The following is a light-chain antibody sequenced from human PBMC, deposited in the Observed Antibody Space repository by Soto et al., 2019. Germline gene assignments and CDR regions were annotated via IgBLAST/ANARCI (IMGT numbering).Light chain of an antibody. CDR1: QSVDNY. CDR2: DAS. CDR3: QQYNTYGLT. J-gene: IGKJ4*02. Sequence: DIQMTQSPSSLSASVGDTVTLTCRASQSVDNYLKWYQQKPGKAPKLLIFDASTLESGVPSKFSGSGSDTEFTFTISSLQPDDSATYYCQQYNTYGLTFGGGTKVEIK. V-gene: IGKV1-5*01.